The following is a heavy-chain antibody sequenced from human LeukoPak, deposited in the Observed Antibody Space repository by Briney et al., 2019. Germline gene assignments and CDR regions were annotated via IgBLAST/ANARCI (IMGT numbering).Heavy chain of an antibody. CDR1: GFTFSSYA. CDR2: ISGSGGST. Sequence: GGSLRLSCAASGFTFSSYAMSWVRQAPGKGLEWVSAISGSGGSTYYADAVKGGFTISRDKYKNTLYLKLNSLRAEAKDVYYCAKIGGRYDFWTGYYEEEVDYMDVWGKGTTVTVSS. J-gene: IGHJ6*03. CDR3: AKIGGRYDFWTGYYEEEVDYMDV. D-gene: IGHD3-3*01. V-gene: IGHV3-23*01.